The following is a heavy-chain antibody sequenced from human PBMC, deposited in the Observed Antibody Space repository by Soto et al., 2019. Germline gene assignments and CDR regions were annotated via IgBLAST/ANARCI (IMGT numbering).Heavy chain of an antibody. D-gene: IGHD6-19*01. CDR2: ISSSSSTI. Sequence: GGSLRLSCAASGFTFSSYSMNWVRQAPGKGLEWVSYISSSSSTIYYADSVKGRFTISRDNAKNSLYLQMNSLRDEDTAVYYCARDQGGVAGTPFHWLDPWGQGTLVTVSS. V-gene: IGHV3-48*02. CDR3: ARDQGGVAGTPFHWLDP. J-gene: IGHJ5*02. CDR1: GFTFSSYS.